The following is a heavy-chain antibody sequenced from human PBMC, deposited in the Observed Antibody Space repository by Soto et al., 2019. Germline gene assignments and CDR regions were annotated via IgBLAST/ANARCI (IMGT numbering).Heavy chain of an antibody. J-gene: IGHJ6*03. CDR3: ARRATVPHYYYYYMDV. CDR1: GGSISSGGYY. CDR2: IYYSGST. D-gene: IGHD4-17*01. Sequence: SETLSLTCTVSGGSISSGGYYWSWIRQHPGKGLEWIGYIYYSGSTYYNPSLKSRVTISVDTSKNQFSLKLSSVTAADTAVYYCARRATVPHYYYYYMDVWGKGTTVTVSS. V-gene: IGHV4-31*03.